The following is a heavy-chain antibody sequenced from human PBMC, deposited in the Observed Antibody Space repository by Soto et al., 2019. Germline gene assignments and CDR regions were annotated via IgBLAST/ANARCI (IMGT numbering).Heavy chain of an antibody. D-gene: IGHD3-10*01. J-gene: IGHJ5*02. V-gene: IGHV3-23*01. Sequence: EVQVLESGGDLVHPGGSLRLSCAASGFTFSMYAMTWIRQAPGKGLEWASGISGSGGSTYYADSVKGRFTISRDSSKSTLYLQMNNLKAEDTARYFCGRRNGSGQRGYWFDPWGQGTQVIVSS. CDR1: GFTFSMYA. CDR3: GRRNGSGQRGYWFDP. CDR2: ISGSGGST.